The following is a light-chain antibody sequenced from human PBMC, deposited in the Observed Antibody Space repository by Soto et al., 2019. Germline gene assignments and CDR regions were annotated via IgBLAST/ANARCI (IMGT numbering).Light chain of an antibody. V-gene: IGKV1-39*01. Sequence: DIQMTQSPSSLSASLGDRVTITCRASQSISSYLNWYQQKPGKAPKLLIYAASSLQSGVPSRFSGSGSGIDFTLTISSLQPEDFATYYCQHADSFPLITFGQGTRLEIK. CDR1: QSISSY. CDR3: QHADSFPLIT. J-gene: IGKJ5*01. CDR2: AAS.